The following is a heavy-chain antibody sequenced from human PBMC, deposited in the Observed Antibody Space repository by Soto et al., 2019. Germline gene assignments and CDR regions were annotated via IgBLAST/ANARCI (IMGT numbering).Heavy chain of an antibody. CDR2: ITYDGRNK. CDR3: VKDGSSGLYYFYDMDV. V-gene: IGHV3-30*18. CDR1: GFTFSSYG. J-gene: IGHJ6*02. Sequence: QVQLVESGGGVVQPGGSLRLSCAASGFTFSSYGMHWVRQAPGKGLEWVAGITYDGRNKYADAVKGRFTISRNNSKNKLYLPMSNLRAEDTAVYYCVKDGSSGLYYFYDMDVWGQGTTVTVSS. D-gene: IGHD6-19*01.